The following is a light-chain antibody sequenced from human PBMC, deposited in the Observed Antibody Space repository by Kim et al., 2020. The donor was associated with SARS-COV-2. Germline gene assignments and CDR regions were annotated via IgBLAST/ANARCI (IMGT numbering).Light chain of an antibody. Sequence: VGDRATFTCLARQTIHIESSWYQQRPGKATKLLFESASTLQSGVRSRFSGSGSGTEFTLTISSVQPEDFATYYCQQNYNTPPITFGERTRLEIK. CDR3: QQNYNTPPIT. CDR1: QTIHIE. J-gene: IGKJ5*01. V-gene: IGKV1-39*01. CDR2: SAS.